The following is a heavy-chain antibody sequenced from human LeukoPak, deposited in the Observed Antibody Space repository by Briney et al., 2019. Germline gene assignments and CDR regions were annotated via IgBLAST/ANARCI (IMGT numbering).Heavy chain of an antibody. CDR2: ISYDGSNK. J-gene: IGHJ4*02. Sequence: GGSLRLSCAASGFTFSSYAMHWVRQAPGKGLEWVAVISYDGSNKYYADSVKGRFTISRDNSKNTLYLQMNSLRAEDTAVYYCARAGYPLLTAFDYWGQGTLVTVSS. CDR3: ARAGYPLLTAFDY. CDR1: GFTFSSYA. D-gene: IGHD2-2*01. V-gene: IGHV3-30-3*01.